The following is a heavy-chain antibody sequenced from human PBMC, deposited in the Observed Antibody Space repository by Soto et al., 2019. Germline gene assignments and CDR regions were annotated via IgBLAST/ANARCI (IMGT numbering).Heavy chain of an antibody. V-gene: IGHV4-30-4*08. CDR2: IYYSGST. D-gene: IGHD1-7*01. CDR1: GGSISSGGYY. CDR3: AGGSWNYPNWFDP. Sequence: SETLSLTCTVSGGSISSGGYYWSWIRQHPGKGLEWIGYIYYSGSTFYNPSLESRVTISVDTSKNQFSLRLTSATAADTAVYYCAGGSWNYPNWFDPWGQGTLVTVSS. J-gene: IGHJ5*02.